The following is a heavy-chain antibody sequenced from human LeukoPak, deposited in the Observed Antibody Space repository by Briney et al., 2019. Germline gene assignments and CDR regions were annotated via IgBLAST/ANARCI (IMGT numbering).Heavy chain of an antibody. CDR1: GFTFNSYA. CDR2: ISPDGPDT. J-gene: IGHJ4*02. Sequence: GGSLRLSCAASGFTFNSYAMSWVRQAPGKGLEWVSAISPDGPDTYYADSVKGRFTISRDNSKNTLFLQMSSLRADDSAVYYCAKRGGYETMAAFDHWGQGTLVTVSS. CDR3: AKRGGYETMAAFDH. D-gene: IGHD3-10*01. V-gene: IGHV3-23*01.